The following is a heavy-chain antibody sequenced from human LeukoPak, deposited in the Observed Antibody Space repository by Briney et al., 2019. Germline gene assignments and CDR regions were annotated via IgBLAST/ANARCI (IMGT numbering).Heavy chain of an antibody. CDR3: ARVQIRGVIIDYYYGMDV. CDR2: ISSSSSYI. D-gene: IGHD3-10*01. J-gene: IGHJ6*04. CDR1: GFTFSSYS. Sequence: PGGSLRLSCAAPGFTFSSYSMNWVRQAPGKGLEWVSSISSSSSYIYYADSVKGRFTISRDNAKNSLYLQMNSLRAEDTAVYYCARVQIRGVIIDYYYGMDVWGKGTTVTVSS. V-gene: IGHV3-21*01.